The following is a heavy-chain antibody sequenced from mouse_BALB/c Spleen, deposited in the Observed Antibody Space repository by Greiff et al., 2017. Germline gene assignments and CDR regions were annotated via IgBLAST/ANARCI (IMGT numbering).Heavy chain of an antibody. J-gene: IGHJ3*01. D-gene: IGHD1-2*01. V-gene: IGHV1-7*01. Sequence: VQLQQSGAELAKPGASVKMSCKASGYTFTSYWMHWVKQRPGQGLEWIGYINPSTGYTEYNQKFKDKATLTADKSSSTAYMQLSSLTSEDSAVYYCASPPITACAYWGQGTRVTVSA. CDR3: ASPPITACAY. CDR2: INPSTGYT. CDR1: GYTFTSYW.